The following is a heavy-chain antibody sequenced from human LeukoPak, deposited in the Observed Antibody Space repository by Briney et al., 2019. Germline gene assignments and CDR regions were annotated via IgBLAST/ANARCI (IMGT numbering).Heavy chain of an antibody. D-gene: IGHD6-13*01. Sequence: GGSLRLSCAASGFTFSTYSMNWLRLAPGKGLEWVSSISPDSNYKYCVDSVKGRFTISRDNAKSSLYLQMNSLRAEDTAVYYCAREYSSSEDYWGQGTLVTVSS. CDR1: GFTFSTYS. J-gene: IGHJ4*02. V-gene: IGHV3-21*01. CDR2: ISPDSNYK. CDR3: AREYSSSEDY.